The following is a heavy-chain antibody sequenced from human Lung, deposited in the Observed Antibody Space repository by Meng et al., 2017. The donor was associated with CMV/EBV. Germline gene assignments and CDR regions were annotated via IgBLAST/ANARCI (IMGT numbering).Heavy chain of an antibody. CDR2: VYYTGTT. D-gene: IGHD3-16*01. J-gene: IGHJ4*02. V-gene: IGHV4-30-4*01. Sequence: CTVSGGSITNGDYYWSWIRQPPGKGLEWIGYVYYTGTTYYNPSLKSRLTISIDTSKNQFSLHLRSVTAADTAVYYCARDYTEGDHFDYWGQGALVTVSS. CDR1: GGSITNGDYY. CDR3: ARDYTEGDHFDY.